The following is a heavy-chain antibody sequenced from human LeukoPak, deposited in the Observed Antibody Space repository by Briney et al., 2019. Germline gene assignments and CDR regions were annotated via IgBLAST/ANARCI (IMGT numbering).Heavy chain of an antibody. J-gene: IGHJ6*03. V-gene: IGHV1-8*01. CDR3: ARAPMGGGNSAYYYYYMDV. CDR2: MNPNSGNT. Sequence: GASVKVSCKASGYTFTSYDINWVRQATGQGLEWMGWMNPNSGNTGYAQKFQGRVTMTRNTSISTAYMELSSLRSEDTAVYYCARAPMGGGNSAYYYYYMDVWGKGTTVTVSS. D-gene: IGHD4-23*01. CDR1: GYTFTSYD.